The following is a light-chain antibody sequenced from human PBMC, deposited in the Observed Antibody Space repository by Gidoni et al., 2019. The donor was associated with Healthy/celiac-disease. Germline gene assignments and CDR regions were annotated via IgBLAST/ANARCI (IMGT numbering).Light chain of an antibody. J-gene: IGLJ2*01. CDR1: SSDVGSDNL. V-gene: IGLV2-23*02. CDR3: CAYAGSSTLV. Sequence: QSALTHPASVSGSTGQSLTISCTGTSSDVGSDNLVSWYKQHTGKAPKLMIYEVSKRPSGVSNRISGSKSGNTASLTISGLQAEDEADYYCCAYAGSSTLVFGGGTKLTVL. CDR2: EVS.